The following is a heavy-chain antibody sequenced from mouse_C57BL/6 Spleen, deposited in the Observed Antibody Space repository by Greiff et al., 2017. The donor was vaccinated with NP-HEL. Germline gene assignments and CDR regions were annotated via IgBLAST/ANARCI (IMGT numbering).Heavy chain of an antibody. Sequence: EVMLVESGGGLVKPGGSLKLSCAASGFTFSSYAMSWVRQTPEKRLEWVATISDGGSYTYYPDNVKGRFTISRDNAKNNLYLQMSHLKSEDTAMYYCARDRGDWYFDVWGTGTTVTVSS. CDR2: ISDGGSYT. CDR1: GFTFSSYA. V-gene: IGHV5-4*01. CDR3: ARDRGDWYFDV. J-gene: IGHJ1*03. D-gene: IGHD3-1*01.